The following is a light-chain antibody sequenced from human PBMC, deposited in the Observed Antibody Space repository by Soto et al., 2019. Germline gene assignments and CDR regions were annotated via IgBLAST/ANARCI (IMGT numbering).Light chain of an antibody. CDR3: QQSDTFPAT. V-gene: IGKV1D-12*01. CDR1: QGIRSW. CDR2: AAS. J-gene: IGKJ4*01. Sequence: QMTQSPSSVSASVGDRVTITCRASQGIRSWLAWYQQRPGKALKLLISAASSLQSAVPSRFSGSGSGTDFTLTISSLQPDDFATYYCQQSDTFPATFGGGTKVDIK.